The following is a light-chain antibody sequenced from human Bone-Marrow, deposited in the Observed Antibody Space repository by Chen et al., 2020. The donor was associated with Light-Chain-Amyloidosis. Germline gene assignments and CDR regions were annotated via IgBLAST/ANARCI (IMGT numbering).Light chain of an antibody. J-gene: IGKJ1*01. CDR1: QSISSW. CDR3: QQYESYPRT. CDR2: QAS. V-gene: IGKV1-5*03. Sequence: DIQMTQSPSTLSGSVGDRVTITCRASQSISSWLAWYQQKPGKAPKLLIYQASTVISGVPSRFSGSGSGTEFSFTISGLQPDDFATYYCQQYESYPRTFGQGTKVEI.